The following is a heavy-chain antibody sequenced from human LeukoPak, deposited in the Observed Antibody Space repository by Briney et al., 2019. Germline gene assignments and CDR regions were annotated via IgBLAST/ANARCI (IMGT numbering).Heavy chain of an antibody. D-gene: IGHD3-10*01. Sequence: GGSLRLSCAASGFTFSSYSMNWVRQAPGRGLEWVSYISSASNTIYYADSVKGRFTISRDNAKNSLYLQMNSLRAEDTAMYYCARHGWFGDYNWFDSWGQGTLVTVSS. V-gene: IGHV3-48*01. CDR1: GFTFSSYS. J-gene: IGHJ5*01. CDR3: ARHGWFGDYNWFDS. CDR2: ISSASNTI.